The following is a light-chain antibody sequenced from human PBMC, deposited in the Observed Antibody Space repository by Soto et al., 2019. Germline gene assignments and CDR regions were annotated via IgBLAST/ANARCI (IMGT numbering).Light chain of an antibody. V-gene: IGKV3-15*01. Sequence: EIVMTQSPATLSVSPGERATLSCRASHSVSSDLAWYQQKPGRAPRLLIYGASTRATGIPARFSGSGSGTDFTLTISSLEPEDFAVYYCQQYGSPRTFGQGTKVDIK. J-gene: IGKJ1*01. CDR1: HSVSSD. CDR2: GAS. CDR3: QQYGSPRT.